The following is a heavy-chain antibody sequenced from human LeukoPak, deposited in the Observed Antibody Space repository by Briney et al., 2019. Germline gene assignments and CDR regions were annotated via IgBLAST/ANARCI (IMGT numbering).Heavy chain of an antibody. CDR3: ARSPPIYDSSGYSPAYYFDY. Sequence: PSETLSLTCNVFGFSISSDYYWGWIRQPPGEGLEWTATIYHDGSTYYNPSLKSRVIISLDTSKNQFSLKLTYVTAADTAVYYCARSPPIYDSSGYSPAYYFDYWGQGTLVTVSS. V-gene: IGHV4-38-2*02. D-gene: IGHD3-22*01. CDR2: IYHDGST. CDR1: GFSISSDYY. J-gene: IGHJ4*02.